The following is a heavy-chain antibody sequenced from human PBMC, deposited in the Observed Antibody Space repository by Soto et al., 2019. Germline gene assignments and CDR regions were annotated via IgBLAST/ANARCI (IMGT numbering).Heavy chain of an antibody. Sequence: QVQLQQWGAGLLKPSETLSLTCAVYGGSFSGYYWSWIRQPPGKGLEWIGEINHSGSTNYNPSLKSRVTISVDTSKNQLSLKLSSVTAADTAVYYCARAVGSSGLDYWGQGTLVTVSS. CDR1: GGSFSGYY. J-gene: IGHJ4*02. CDR2: INHSGST. CDR3: ARAVGSSGLDY. V-gene: IGHV4-34*01. D-gene: IGHD3-22*01.